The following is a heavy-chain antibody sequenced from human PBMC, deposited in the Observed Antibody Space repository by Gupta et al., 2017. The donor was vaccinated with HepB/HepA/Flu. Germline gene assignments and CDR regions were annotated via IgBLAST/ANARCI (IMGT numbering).Heavy chain of an antibody. Sequence: EVQVLESGGGLVQPGGSLRLSCAASGFTFSSYAMSWVRPAPGKGLEWVSAISGSGDSTYYADSVKGRFTISRDNSKNTLYLQMISLRAEDTAVYYCAKGTRDLPAAHYYYGMDVWGQGTTVTGYS. J-gene: IGHJ6*02. CDR3: AKGTRDLPAAHYYYGMDV. CDR2: ISGSGDST. CDR1: GFTFSSYA. D-gene: IGHD2-2*01. V-gene: IGHV3-23*01.